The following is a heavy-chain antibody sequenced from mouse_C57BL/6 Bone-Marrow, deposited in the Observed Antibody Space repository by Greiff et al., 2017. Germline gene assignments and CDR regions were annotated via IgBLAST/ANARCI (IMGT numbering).Heavy chain of an antibody. J-gene: IGHJ2*01. D-gene: IGHD2-14*01. CDR1: GYTFTGYY. CDR2: INPSTGGT. V-gene: IGHV1-42*01. Sequence: EVQLKQSGAELVKPGASVKISCTASGYTFTGYYMNWVKQTPEKSLEWIGEINPSTGGTSYNQKFKGKATVTADKSSSTAYMQLKSLTSEDSAVYYCARYYRDYWGQGTTLTVSS. CDR3: ARYYRDY.